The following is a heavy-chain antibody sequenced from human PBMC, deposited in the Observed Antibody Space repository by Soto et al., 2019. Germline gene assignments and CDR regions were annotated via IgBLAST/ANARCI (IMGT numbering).Heavy chain of an antibody. V-gene: IGHV1-18*04. CDR2: ISPYNGTT. CDR3: ARDGERDTGLNFYYYLHGMDA. CDR1: GYTFTAYG. D-gene: IGHD1-1*01. Sequence: ASVKVSCKASGYTFTAYGISWVRQAPGQGLEWMGWISPYNGTTKYAEKFQGEMTMTTDTATSTAYMDLRSLRSDDTAVYYCARDGERDTGLNFYYYLHGMDAWGQGTRVTV. J-gene: IGHJ6*02.